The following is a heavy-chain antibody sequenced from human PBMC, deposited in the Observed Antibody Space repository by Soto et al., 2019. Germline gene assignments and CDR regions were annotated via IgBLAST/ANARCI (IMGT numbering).Heavy chain of an antibody. CDR3: GRRGGLPTISYYFAF. D-gene: IGHD3-9*01. V-gene: IGHV4-39*01. Sequence: SETLSLTCSVSDDSINSDKYYWGWIRQPPGKGLEWIGSMYYRGNAYYNPSLQTRVTISLVKSKSQFSLKLNSVTAADWAVYFCGRRGGLPTISYYFAFGGRGAL. CDR2: MYYRGNA. J-gene: IGHJ2*01. CDR1: DDSINSDKYY.